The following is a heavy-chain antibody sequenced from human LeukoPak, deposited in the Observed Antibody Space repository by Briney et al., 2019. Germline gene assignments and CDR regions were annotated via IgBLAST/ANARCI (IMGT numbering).Heavy chain of an antibody. CDR3: ARGPPLNYDILTGYYSAEYFQH. CDR1: GYTFTRYD. V-gene: IGHV1-8*01. CDR2: MNPNSGNT. J-gene: IGHJ1*01. Sequence: ASVKVSCKASGYTFTRYDINWVRQATGQGLEWIGWMNPNSGNTGYAQKFQGRVTMTRNTSISTAYMELSSLRSEDTAVYYCARGPPLNYDILTGYYSAEYFQHWGQGTLVTVSS. D-gene: IGHD3-9*01.